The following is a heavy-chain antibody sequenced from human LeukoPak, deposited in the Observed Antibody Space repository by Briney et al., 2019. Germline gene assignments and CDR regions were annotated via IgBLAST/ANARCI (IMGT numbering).Heavy chain of an antibody. CDR3: AKDRSPGYSSGWRLGYYYYGMDV. D-gene: IGHD6-19*01. J-gene: IGHJ6*02. CDR2: ISWNSGSI. V-gene: IGHV3-9*01. CDR1: GFTFDGYA. Sequence: PGRSLRLSCAASGFTFDGYAMHWVRQAPGKGLEWVSGISWNSGSIGYADSVKGRFTISRDNAKNSLYLQMNSLRAEDTALYYCAKDRSPGYSSGWRLGYYYYGMDVWGQGTTVTVSS.